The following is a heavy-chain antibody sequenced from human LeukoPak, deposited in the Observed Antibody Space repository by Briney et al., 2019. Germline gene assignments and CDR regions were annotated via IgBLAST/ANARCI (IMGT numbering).Heavy chain of an antibody. D-gene: IGHD3-22*01. CDR1: GYTFTRYY. CDR2: INPNSGGT. J-gene: IGHJ4*02. V-gene: IGHV1-2*02. CDR3: ARGDSITMIVVVIHDY. Sequence: GASVKVSCKASGYTFTRYYMHWGRQASGQGLEWRGWINPNSGGTNYAQKFQGRVTMTRDTAISTAYMELSRLRSDDTAVYYCARGDSITMIVVVIHDYWGQGTLVTVSS.